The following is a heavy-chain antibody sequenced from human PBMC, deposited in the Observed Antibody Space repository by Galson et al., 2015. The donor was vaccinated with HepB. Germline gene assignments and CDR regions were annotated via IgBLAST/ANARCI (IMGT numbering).Heavy chain of an antibody. V-gene: IGHV3-72*01. Sequence: SLRLSCAASGFTVSSKYMTWVRQAPGKGLECVARSLKKGHGYATEYAESVRGRFAISRDESNDSLYLQMNSLKTEDTAVYYCVRDSMNYFFDHWGQGALVTVSS. J-gene: IGHJ4*02. CDR2: SLKKGHGYAT. CDR3: VRDSMNYFFDH. D-gene: IGHD1-7*01. CDR1: GFTVSSKY.